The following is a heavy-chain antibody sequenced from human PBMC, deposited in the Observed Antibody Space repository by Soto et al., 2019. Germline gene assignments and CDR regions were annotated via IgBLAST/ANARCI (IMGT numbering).Heavy chain of an antibody. CDR1: GFTFSSYA. Sequence: PGGSLRLSCAASGFTFSSYAMSWVRQAPGKGLEWVSAISGSGGSTYYADSVKGRFTISRDNSKNTLYLQMNSLRAEDTAVYYCAKDRLRVTMVREVIFVGWFDPWGQGTLVTVSS. CDR3: AKDRLRVTMVREVIFVGWFDP. V-gene: IGHV3-23*01. D-gene: IGHD3-10*01. CDR2: ISGSGGST. J-gene: IGHJ5*02.